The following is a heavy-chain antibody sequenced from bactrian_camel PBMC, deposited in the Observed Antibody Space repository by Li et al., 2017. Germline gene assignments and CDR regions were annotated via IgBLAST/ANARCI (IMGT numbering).Heavy chain of an antibody. V-gene: IGHV3S40*01. CDR3: TKGTGWGPGFAY. J-gene: IGHJ6*01. D-gene: IGHD5*01. CDR1: GFTFSSFD. Sequence: DVQLVESGGGSVQAGGSLRLSCAASGFTFSSFDMSWVRQAPGKGLEWISSIHSGGGSTYYADSVKGRFTISRDDAKNTLYLQLKSLKIEDTSMYYCTKGTGWGPGFAYWGQGTQVTVS. CDR2: IHSGGGST.